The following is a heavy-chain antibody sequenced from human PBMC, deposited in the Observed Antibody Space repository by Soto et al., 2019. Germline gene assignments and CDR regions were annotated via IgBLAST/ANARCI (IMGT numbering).Heavy chain of an antibody. CDR3: ARGYCSSTSCYHPNWFDP. CDR1: GGSISSGDYY. V-gene: IGHV4-30-4*01. D-gene: IGHD2-2*01. J-gene: IGHJ5*02. CDR2: IYYSGST. Sequence: SETLSLTCTVSGGSISSGDYYWSWIRQPPGKGLEWIGYIYYSGSTYYNPSLKSRVTISVDTSKNQFSLKLSSVTAADTAVYYCARGYCSSTSCYHPNWFDPWGPGTLVTVSS.